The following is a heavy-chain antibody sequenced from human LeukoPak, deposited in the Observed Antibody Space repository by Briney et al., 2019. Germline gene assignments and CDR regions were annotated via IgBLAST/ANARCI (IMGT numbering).Heavy chain of an antibody. Sequence: GRSLRLSCAASGFTFSSYGMHWVRQAPGKGLEWVAVISYDGSNKYYADSVKGRFTISRDNSKNTLYLQMNSLRAEDTAVYYCAKVPARIAVAVRYFDYWGQGTLVTVSS. J-gene: IGHJ4*02. CDR1: GFTFSSYG. V-gene: IGHV3-30*18. CDR2: ISYDGSNK. D-gene: IGHD6-19*01. CDR3: AKVPARIAVAVRYFDY.